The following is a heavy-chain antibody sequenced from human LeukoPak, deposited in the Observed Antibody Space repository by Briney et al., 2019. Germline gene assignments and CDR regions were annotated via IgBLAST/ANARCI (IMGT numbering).Heavy chain of an antibody. V-gene: IGHV4-39*01. CDR1: GGSISSSSYY. CDR3: AILRYYYDSSGYRYFQH. J-gene: IGHJ1*01. D-gene: IGHD3-22*01. Sequence: SETLSLTCTVSGGSISSSSYYWGWIRQPPGKGLEWIGSIYYSGSTYYNPSLKSRVTISVDTSKNQFSLKLSSVTAADTAVYYCAILRYYYDSSGYRYFQHWGQGTLVTVSS. CDR2: IYYSGST.